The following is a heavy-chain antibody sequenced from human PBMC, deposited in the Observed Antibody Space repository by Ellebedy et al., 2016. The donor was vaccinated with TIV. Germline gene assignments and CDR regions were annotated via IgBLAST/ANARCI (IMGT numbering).Heavy chain of an antibody. Sequence: SETLSLTXTVSGGSISSYYWSWIRQPPGKGLEWIGYIYYSGSTNYNPSLKSRVTISVDTSKNQFSLKLSSVTAADTAVYYCAKHIPDSSVWFDPWGQGTLVTVSS. D-gene: IGHD6-19*01. CDR2: IYYSGST. CDR3: AKHIPDSSVWFDP. CDR1: GGSISSYY. V-gene: IGHV4-59*01. J-gene: IGHJ5*02.